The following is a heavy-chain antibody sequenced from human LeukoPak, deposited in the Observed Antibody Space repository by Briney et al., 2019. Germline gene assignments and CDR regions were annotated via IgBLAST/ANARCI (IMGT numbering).Heavy chain of an antibody. Sequence: GGSLRLSCTVSEFTFSDYYMSWIRQAPGKGLEWDSYIVSSGSVKYYADSVKGRFTISRDNAKNSLYLQMNSLRAEDTAVYYCARDGSGSYSASFDYWGQGTLVTVSS. CDR1: EFTFSDYY. J-gene: IGHJ4*02. CDR3: ARDGSGSYSASFDY. D-gene: IGHD3-10*01. CDR2: IVSSGSVK. V-gene: IGHV3-11*04.